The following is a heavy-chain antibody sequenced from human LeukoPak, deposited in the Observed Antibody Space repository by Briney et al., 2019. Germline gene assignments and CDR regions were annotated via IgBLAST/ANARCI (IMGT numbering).Heavy chain of an antibody. J-gene: IGHJ4*02. D-gene: IGHD3-3*01. CDR3: ARIPLYFLEPLVY. CDR2: ISHRGRT. CDR1: AGAASGYY. V-gene: IGHV4-34*01. Sequence: SQTLSPTRAVYAGAASGYYCSWIRRPPGKAPEWIGEISHRGRTNYNPSLKGRVTMSVDTPKNQFALKVNSVTAADTAVHYWARIPLYFLEPLVYWGEGILVTVSS.